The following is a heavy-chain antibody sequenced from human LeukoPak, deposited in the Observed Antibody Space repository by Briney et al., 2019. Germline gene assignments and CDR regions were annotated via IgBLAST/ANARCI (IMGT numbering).Heavy chain of an antibody. D-gene: IGHD6-19*01. CDR3: ARDPSNTSGWTTWFDP. V-gene: IGHV1-69*05. CDR1: VGTFTSYA. J-gene: IGHJ5*02. Sequence: GASEKVSCKASVGTFTSYASSWVRQAPGQALEWMGGIIPIFCTANYAQKFQGRVTITTDESTSTAYMELSSRRSDDTAVYYSARDPSNTSGWTTWFDPGGQGTLVTVSA. CDR2: IIPIFCTA.